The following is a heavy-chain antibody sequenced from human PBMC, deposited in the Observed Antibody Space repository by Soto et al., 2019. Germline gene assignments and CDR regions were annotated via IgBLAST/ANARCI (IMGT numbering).Heavy chain of an antibody. CDR1: GYTFTSYY. CDR2: INPSGGST. J-gene: IGHJ4*02. Sequence: ASVKVSCKASGYTFTSYYMHWVRQAPGQGLEWMGIINPSGGSTSYAQKFQGRVTMTRDTSTSTVYMELSSLRSEDTAVYYCARDGLYFSSGWYSDYWWSSGWYSDYWGQGTLVTVSS. CDR3: ARDGLYFSSGWYSDYWWSSGWYSDY. D-gene: IGHD6-19*01. V-gene: IGHV1-46*01.